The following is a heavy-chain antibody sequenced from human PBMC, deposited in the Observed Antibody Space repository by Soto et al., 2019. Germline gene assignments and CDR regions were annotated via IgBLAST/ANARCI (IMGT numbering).Heavy chain of an antibody. Sequence: PSETLSLTCTVSGGSISSYYWSWIRQPPGKGLEWIGYIYYSGSTNYNPSLKSRVTISVDTSKNQFSLKLSSVTAADTAVYYCARGYYDILTGYSGFDYWGQGTLVTVSS. CDR1: GGSISSYY. J-gene: IGHJ4*02. CDR3: ARGYYDILTGYSGFDY. D-gene: IGHD3-9*01. CDR2: IYYSGST. V-gene: IGHV4-59*01.